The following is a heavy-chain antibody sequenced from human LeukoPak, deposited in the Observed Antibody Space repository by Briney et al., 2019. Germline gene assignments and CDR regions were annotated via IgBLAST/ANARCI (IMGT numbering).Heavy chain of an antibody. CDR1: GGSISSSSYY. CDR3: ARDYWWGQGYCSGGSCRMAFDI. D-gene: IGHD2-15*01. V-gene: IGHV4-39*07. J-gene: IGHJ3*02. CDR2: IYYSGST. Sequence: PSETLSLTCTVSGGSISSSSYYWGWIRQPPGKGLEWIGSIYYSGSTYYNPSLKSRVTISVDTSKNQFSLKLSSVTAADTAVYYCARDYWWGQGYCSGGSCRMAFDIWGQGTMVTVPS.